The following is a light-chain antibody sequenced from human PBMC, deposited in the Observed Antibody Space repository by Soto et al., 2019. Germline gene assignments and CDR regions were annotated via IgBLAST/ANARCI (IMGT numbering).Light chain of an antibody. CDR3: QQYYSTPYT. CDR1: QSVLYSSNNKNY. J-gene: IGKJ2*01. CDR2: WAS. Sequence: DIVMTQSPDSLAVSLGERATINCKSSQSVLYSSNNKNYLAWYQQKPGQPPNLLIYWASTRESGVPDRFSGSGSGTDFTLTISSLHAEDVAAYYCQQYYSTPYTFGQGTKLEIK. V-gene: IGKV4-1*01.